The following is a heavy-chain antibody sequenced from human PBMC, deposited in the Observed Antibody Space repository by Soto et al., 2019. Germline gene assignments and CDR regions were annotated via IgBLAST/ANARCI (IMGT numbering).Heavy chain of an antibody. Sequence: GGSLRLSCAASGFTFSSYAMSWVRQAPGKGLEWVSAISGSGGSTYYADSVKGRFTISRDNSKNTLYLQMNSLRAEDTAVYYCAKVLSAWELPHYFDYWGQGTLVTVSS. J-gene: IGHJ4*02. CDR1: GFTFSSYA. CDR3: AKVLSAWELPHYFDY. D-gene: IGHD1-26*01. CDR2: ISGSGGST. V-gene: IGHV3-23*01.